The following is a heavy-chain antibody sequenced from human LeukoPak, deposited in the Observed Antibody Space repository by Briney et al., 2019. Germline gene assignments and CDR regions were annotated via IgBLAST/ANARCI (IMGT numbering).Heavy chain of an antibody. CDR2: INPSGGST. Sequence: GASVKVSCKATGYTFTSYYIHWVRQPPAQGLEWVGIINPSGGSTSYEQKFQGRVTMTRDTDTSTVYMELSSRRTDDTAVYYCGRECSEGYWSRMGVWGKGTTVTVSS. V-gene: IGHV1-46*01. CDR1: GYTFTSYY. D-gene: IGHD2-15*01. J-gene: IGHJ6*04. CDR3: GRECSEGYWSRMGV.